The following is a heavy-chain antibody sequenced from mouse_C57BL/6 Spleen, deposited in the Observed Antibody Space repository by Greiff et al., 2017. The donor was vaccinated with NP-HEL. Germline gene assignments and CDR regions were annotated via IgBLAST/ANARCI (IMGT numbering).Heavy chain of an antibody. CDR1: GYTFTDYN. CDR2: INPNNGGT. V-gene: IGHV1-18*01. J-gene: IGHJ4*01. D-gene: IGHD1-1*01. Sequence: VQLQQSGPELVKPGASVKIPCKASGYTFTDYNMDWVKQSHGKSLEWIGDINPNNGGTIYNQKFKGKATLTVDKSSSTAYMELRSLTSEDTAVYYCARRGYYGSSYGYAMDYWGQGTSVTVSS. CDR3: ARRGYYGSSYGYAMDY.